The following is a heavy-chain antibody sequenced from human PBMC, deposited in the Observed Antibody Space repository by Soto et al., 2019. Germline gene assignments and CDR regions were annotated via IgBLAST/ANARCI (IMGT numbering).Heavy chain of an antibody. D-gene: IGHD3-3*01. V-gene: IGHV4-39*01. Sequence: SETLSLTCTVSGGSISSSSYYWGWIRQPPGKGLEWIGSIYYSGSTYYNPSLKSRVTISVDTSKNQFSLKLSSVTAADTAVYYCASANYDFWSGYSNRFDPWGQGTLVTVSS. CDR1: GGSISSSSYY. CDR2: IYYSGST. J-gene: IGHJ5*02. CDR3: ASANYDFWSGYSNRFDP.